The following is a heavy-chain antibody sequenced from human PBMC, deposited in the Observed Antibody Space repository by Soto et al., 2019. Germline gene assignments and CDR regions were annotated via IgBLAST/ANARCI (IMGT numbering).Heavy chain of an antibody. CDR3: ARTTVTKHDAFDI. CDR2: ISSSSSTI. V-gene: IGHV3-48*01. Sequence: EVQLVESGGGLVQPGGSLRLSCAASGFTFSSYSMNWVRQAPGKGLEWVSYISSSSSTIYYADSVKGRFTISRDNAKNSLYLQMNSLRAEDTAVYYCARTTVTKHDAFDIWGQGTMVTVSS. J-gene: IGHJ3*02. CDR1: GFTFSSYS. D-gene: IGHD4-17*01.